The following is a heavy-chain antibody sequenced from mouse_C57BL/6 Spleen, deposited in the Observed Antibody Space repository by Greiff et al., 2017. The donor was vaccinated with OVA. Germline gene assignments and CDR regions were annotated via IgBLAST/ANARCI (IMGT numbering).Heavy chain of an antibody. J-gene: IGHJ4*01. D-gene: IGHD2-3*01. Sequence: EVQLQQSGPELVKPGASVKLPCKASGYTFTDYNMDWVKQSHGKSLEWIGDINPNNGGTIYNQKFKGKATLTVDKSSSTAYMELRSLTSEDTAVYYCARGLYDGYYNYAMDYWGQGTSVTVSS. CDR3: ARGLYDGYYNYAMDY. V-gene: IGHV1-18*01. CDR1: GYTFTDYN. CDR2: INPNNGGT.